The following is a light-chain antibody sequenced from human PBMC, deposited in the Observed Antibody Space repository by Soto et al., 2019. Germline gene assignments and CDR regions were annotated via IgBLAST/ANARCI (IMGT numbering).Light chain of an antibody. Sequence: QSVLTQPPSVSGAPGQRVTISCTGSSSNIGAGYDVHWYQQLPGTAPKLLIQGNSNRPSGVPDRFSGSKSGTSASLAITGLQAEDEAEDYCQSYDSSLSGYVFGTGTKLTVL. CDR1: SSNIGAGYD. CDR2: GNS. J-gene: IGLJ1*01. V-gene: IGLV1-40*01. CDR3: QSYDSSLSGYV.